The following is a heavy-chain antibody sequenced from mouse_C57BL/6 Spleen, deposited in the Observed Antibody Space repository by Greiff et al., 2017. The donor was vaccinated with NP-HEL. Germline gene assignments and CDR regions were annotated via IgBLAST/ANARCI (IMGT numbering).Heavy chain of an antibody. Sequence: QVQLQQPGAELVMPGASVKLSCKASGYTFTSYWMHWVKQRPGQGLEWIGEIDPSDSYTNYNQKFKGKATLTVDKSSSTAYMQLSSLTSEDSAVYYCARWGLLFYAMDYWGQGTSVTVSS. V-gene: IGHV1-69*01. CDR1: GYTFTSYW. CDR3: ARWGLLFYAMDY. CDR2: IDPSDSYT. J-gene: IGHJ4*01.